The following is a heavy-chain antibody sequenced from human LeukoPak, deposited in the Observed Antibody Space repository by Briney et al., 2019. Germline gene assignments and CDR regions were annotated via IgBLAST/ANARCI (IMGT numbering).Heavy chain of an antibody. CDR1: GFTFSTYH. Sequence: GGSLRLSCAASGFTFSTYHMHWVRQAPGKGLEWVAFIHNDRTNKYYADSVRGRFTISRDNSKNTLFLQMNSLRTEDTAVYYCATLAVVATWGQGILVTVSS. D-gene: IGHD6-19*01. CDR2: IHNDRTNK. V-gene: IGHV3-30*02. CDR3: ATLAVVAT. J-gene: IGHJ4*02.